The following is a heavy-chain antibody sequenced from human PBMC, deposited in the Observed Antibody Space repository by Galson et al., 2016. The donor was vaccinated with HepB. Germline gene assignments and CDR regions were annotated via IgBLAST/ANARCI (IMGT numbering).Heavy chain of an antibody. CDR3: ARAQDVGTRTTSWDY. J-gene: IGHJ4*02. CDR1: GFTFSNHY. V-gene: IGHV3-72*01. Sequence: SLRLSCAASGFTFSNHYMDWVRQAPGKGLEWVGRTRDKANSYTTEYAASVKGRFTISRDDSKNSLYLQMNSLKTEDTAVYYCARAQDVGTRTTSWDYWGQGTLVTVSS. CDR2: TRDKANSYTT. D-gene: IGHD1-7*01.